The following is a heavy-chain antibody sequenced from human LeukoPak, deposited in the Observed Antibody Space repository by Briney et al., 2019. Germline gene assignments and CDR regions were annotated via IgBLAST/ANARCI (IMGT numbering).Heavy chain of an antibody. CDR1: GGSFSGYY. CDR2: INHSGST. V-gene: IGHV4-34*01. Sequence: KPSETLSLTCAVYGGSFSGYYWSWIRQPPGKGLEWIGEINHSGSTNYNPSLKSRVTISVDTSKNQFSLKLSSVTAADTAVYYCARLGDYGGNPINYYMHVWGKGPTVTVSS. J-gene: IGHJ6*03. D-gene: IGHD4-23*01. CDR3: ARLGDYGGNPINYYMHV.